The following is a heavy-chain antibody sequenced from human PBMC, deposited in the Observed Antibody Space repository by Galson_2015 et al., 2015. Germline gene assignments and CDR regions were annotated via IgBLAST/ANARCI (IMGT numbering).Heavy chain of an antibody. Sequence: SVKVSCKASGGAFTRYAVRWVRQAPGQGLEWMGGIIPIFGSASYAQKFQGRLTIIADESTNTAYMALASLRSEDTALYYCARATLVGGATRDYWYFELWGRGTLVTVSS. J-gene: IGHJ2*01. CDR1: GGAFTRYA. V-gene: IGHV1-69*13. CDR3: ARATLVGGATRDYWYFEL. D-gene: IGHD1-26*01. CDR2: IIPIFGSA.